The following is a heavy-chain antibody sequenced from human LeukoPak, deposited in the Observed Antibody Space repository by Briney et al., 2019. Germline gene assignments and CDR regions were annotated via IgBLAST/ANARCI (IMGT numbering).Heavy chain of an antibody. V-gene: IGHV3-30*04. J-gene: IGHJ4*02. Sequence: QAGGSLRLSCAASGFTFSSYAMHWVRQAPGKGLEWVAVISYDGSNKYYADSVKGRFTISRDNSKNTLYLQMNSLRADDTGLYFCAYYDSSGYYYGRLRYWGQGTPVTVSS. CDR2: ISYDGSNK. D-gene: IGHD3-22*01. CDR1: GFTFSSYA. CDR3: AYYDSSGYYYGRLRY.